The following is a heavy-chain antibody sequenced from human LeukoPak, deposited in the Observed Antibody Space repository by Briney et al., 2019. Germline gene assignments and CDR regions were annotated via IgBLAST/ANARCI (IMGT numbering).Heavy chain of an antibody. D-gene: IGHD3-22*01. CDR3: ARVAKYYYDSSGLGDHYFDY. J-gene: IGHJ4*02. CDR1: GGSISSYY. Sequence: PSETLSLTCTVSGGSISSYYWSWIRQPPGKGLEWIGYIYYSGSTNYNPSLKSRVTISVDTSKNQFSLKLSSVTAADTAVYYCARVAKYYYDSSGLGDHYFDYWGQGTLVTVSS. V-gene: IGHV4-59*01. CDR2: IYYSGST.